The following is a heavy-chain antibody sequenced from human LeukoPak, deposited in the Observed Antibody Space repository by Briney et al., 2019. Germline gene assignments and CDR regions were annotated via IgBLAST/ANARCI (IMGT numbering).Heavy chain of an antibody. V-gene: IGHV3-74*01. Sequence: RSGGSLRLSCAASGFTFSNYMMHWVRQAPGKGLVWVSRIKSDGITITYADSVKGRFTISRDNAKNTLYLQMNSLRAEDTAVYYCLRDLNWSLDQWGQGTLVIVSS. CDR1: GFTFSNYM. CDR2: IKSDGITI. CDR3: LRDLNWSLDQ. J-gene: IGHJ4*02. D-gene: IGHD1-20*01.